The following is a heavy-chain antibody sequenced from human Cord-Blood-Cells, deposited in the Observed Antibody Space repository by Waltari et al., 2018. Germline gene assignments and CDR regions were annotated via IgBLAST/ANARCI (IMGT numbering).Heavy chain of an antibody. CDR3: ARADGSYFDY. V-gene: IGHV1-69*01. J-gene: IGHJ4*02. Sequence: QVQLVQSGAGAETPGSSVKVSWQASGGTCRSYAISWVRQAPGQGLEWMGGIIPIFGTANYAQKFQGRVTITADESTSTAYMELSSLRSEDTAVYYCARADGSYFDYWGQGTLVTVSS. CDR2: IIPIFGTA. CDR1: GGTCRSYA. D-gene: IGHD1-26*01.